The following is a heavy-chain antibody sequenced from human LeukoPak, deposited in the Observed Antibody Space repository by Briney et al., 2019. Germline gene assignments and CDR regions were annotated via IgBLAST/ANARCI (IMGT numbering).Heavy chain of an antibody. CDR3: ARHWDDVLTGYYVDP. Sequence: PSETLSLTCAVYGGSFSGYYWSWIRQPPGKGLEWIGEINHSGSTNYNPSLKSRLTISVDASRNQFSLALSSVTAADTAVYYCARHWDDVLTGYYVDPWGQGIRVIVSS. D-gene: IGHD3-9*01. CDR2: INHSGST. J-gene: IGHJ5*02. V-gene: IGHV4-34*01. CDR1: GGSFSGYY.